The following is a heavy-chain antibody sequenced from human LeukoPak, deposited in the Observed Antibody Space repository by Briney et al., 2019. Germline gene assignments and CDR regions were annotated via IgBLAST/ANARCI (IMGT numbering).Heavy chain of an antibody. J-gene: IGHJ4*02. D-gene: IGHD2-8*01. V-gene: IGHV3-21*01. CDR1: GFTFRNYV. CDR2: ISSSSSYI. Sequence: PGGSLRLSCVASGFTFRNYVMSWARQAPGKGLEWVSSISSSSSYIYYADSVKGRFTISRDNAKNSLYLQMNSLRAEDTAVYYCAKFPVYTRASPGDYFDYWGQGTLVTVSS. CDR3: AKFPVYTRASPGDYFDY.